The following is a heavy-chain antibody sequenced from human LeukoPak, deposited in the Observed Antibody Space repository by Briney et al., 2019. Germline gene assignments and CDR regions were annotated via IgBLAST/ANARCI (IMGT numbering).Heavy chain of an antibody. CDR2: ISYDGTNK. Sequence: GGSLRLSCAASGFTFNTYAMHWVRQAPGKGLEWVALISYDGTNKYYADSVKGRFTISRDNSKNTLYLQMNSLRPEDTAVYYCARGDPYGSGSYSLTDYWGQGTLVTVSS. CDR1: GFTFNTYA. V-gene: IGHV3-30*04. D-gene: IGHD3-10*01. CDR3: ARGDPYGSGSYSLTDY. J-gene: IGHJ4*02.